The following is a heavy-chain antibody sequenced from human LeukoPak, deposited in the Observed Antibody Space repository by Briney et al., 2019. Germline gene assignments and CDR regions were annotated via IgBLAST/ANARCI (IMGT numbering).Heavy chain of an antibody. CDR2: IYYSGNT. D-gene: IGHD1-26*01. Sequence: SEPLSPTCTVSGDPITGYYWSWIRRPPGKGLGWIGDIYYSGNTNYNPSLKSRVTISIDTSKNQFSLNLRSVTTADTAVYYCARDQIVVAGNWFDPWGQGTLVTVSS. J-gene: IGHJ5*02. CDR1: GDPITGYY. V-gene: IGHV4-59*01. CDR3: ARDQIVVAGNWFDP.